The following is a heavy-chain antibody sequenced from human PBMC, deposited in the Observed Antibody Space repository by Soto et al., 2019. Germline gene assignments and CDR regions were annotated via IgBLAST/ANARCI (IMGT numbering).Heavy chain of an antibody. CDR1: GGSIISSNC. J-gene: IGHJ4*02. CDR2: IYHSGST. D-gene: IGHD3-10*01. V-gene: IGHV4-4*02. CDR3: AVSTGYYGSGSSYFDY. Sequence: SETLSLTCAVSGGSIISSNCLSLFRQPPGKGLEWIGEIYHSGSTNYNPSLKSRVTISVDKSKNQFSLKLSSVTAADTAVYYCAVSTGYYGSGSSYFDYWGQGTLVTVSS.